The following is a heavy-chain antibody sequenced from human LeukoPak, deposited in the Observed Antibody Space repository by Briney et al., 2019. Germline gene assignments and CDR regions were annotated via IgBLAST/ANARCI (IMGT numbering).Heavy chain of an antibody. Sequence: GGSLRLSCAASGFTFSSYAMGWVRQAPGKGLEWVSAISDSGDSTYYADSVKGRFTISRENSKSTLYLQMNNLRADDTAVYYCANEIRPNDYWGQGTLVTVSS. J-gene: IGHJ4*02. CDR3: ANEIRPNDY. D-gene: IGHD4-17*01. CDR1: GFTFSSYA. V-gene: IGHV3-23*01. CDR2: ISDSGDST.